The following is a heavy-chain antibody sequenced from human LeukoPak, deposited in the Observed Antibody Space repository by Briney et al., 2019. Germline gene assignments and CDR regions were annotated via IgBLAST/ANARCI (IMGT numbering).Heavy chain of an antibody. D-gene: IGHD2-15*01. CDR3: VRCYANEFDY. V-gene: IGHV4-39*01. J-gene: IGHJ4*02. CDR1: GGSISSSSYY. CDR2: IYNSGST. Sequence: KTSETLSLTCTVSGGSISSSSYYWGWIRQPPGKGLEWIGSIYNSGSTYYNPSLRSRVTISVDTSKNQFSLKLSSVTAADTAVYHCVRCYANEFDYWGQGTLVTVSS.